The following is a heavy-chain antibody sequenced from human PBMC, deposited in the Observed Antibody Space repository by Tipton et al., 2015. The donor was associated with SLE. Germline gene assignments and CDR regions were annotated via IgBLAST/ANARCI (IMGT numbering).Heavy chain of an antibody. V-gene: IGHV4-59*11. Sequence: TLSLTCTVSGDSINSHYWSWIRQPPGKGLEWIGYIYYSGSTNYNPSLKTRVSISIDTSKNQFSLNLSSVTAADTAVYYCARDEYRYDATGYHLLGHFDFWGQGTLVTVSS. CDR1: GDSINSHY. J-gene: IGHJ4*02. CDR2: IYYSGST. CDR3: ARDEYRYDATGYHLLGHFDF. D-gene: IGHD3-22*01.